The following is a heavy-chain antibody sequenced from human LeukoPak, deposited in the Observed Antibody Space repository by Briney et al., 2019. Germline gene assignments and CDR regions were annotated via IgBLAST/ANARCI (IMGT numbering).Heavy chain of an antibody. Sequence: GGSLRLSCAASGFTFSSYSMSWVRQAPGKGLEWVSSISSSSYIYYADSVKGRFTISRDNAKNSLYLQMNSLRAEDTAVYYCARDEHYDFWSGYYDDGWGQGTLVTVSS. CDR1: GFTFSSYS. J-gene: IGHJ4*02. CDR3: ARDEHYDFWSGYYDDG. CDR2: ISSSSYI. V-gene: IGHV3-21*01. D-gene: IGHD3-3*01.